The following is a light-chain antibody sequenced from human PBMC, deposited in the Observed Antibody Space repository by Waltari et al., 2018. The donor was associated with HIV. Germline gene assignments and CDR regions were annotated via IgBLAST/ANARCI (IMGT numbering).Light chain of an antibody. Sequence: QSVLTQPPSASGTPGQRVTISCSGSSSNIGSYYVYWYQQLPGTAPKLLLYSNNHGPEGVPDRFSGSKSGTSASLAISGLRSEDEADYYCAAWTDSLSGVVFGGGTKLSVL. J-gene: IGLJ2*01. CDR3: AAWTDSLSGVV. CDR1: SSNIGSYY. CDR2: SNN. V-gene: IGLV1-47*01.